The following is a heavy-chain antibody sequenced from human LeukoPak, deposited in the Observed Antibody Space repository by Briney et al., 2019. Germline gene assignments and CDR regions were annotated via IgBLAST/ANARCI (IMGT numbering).Heavy chain of an antibody. CDR1: GGSISSYY. V-gene: IGHV4-59*01. CDR3: ARASLYYYYMDV. Sequence: SETLSLTCTVSGGSISSYYWSWIRQPPGKGLEWIGYIYYSGSTNYNPSLKSRVTISVDTSKNQFSLKLSSVTAADTAVYYCARASLYYYYMDVWGKGTTVTVSS. CDR2: IYYSGST. J-gene: IGHJ6*03.